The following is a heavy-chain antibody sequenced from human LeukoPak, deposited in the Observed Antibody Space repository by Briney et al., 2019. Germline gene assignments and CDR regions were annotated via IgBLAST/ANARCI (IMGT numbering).Heavy chain of an antibody. D-gene: IGHD4-17*01. J-gene: IGHJ6*03. CDR3: ARHHGDWGYYYMDV. Sequence: GSLRLSCAASGFTFSSYEMNWVRQPPGKGLEWIGSIYYSGSTYYNPSLKSRVTISVDTSKNQFSLKLSSVTAADTAVYYCARHHGDWGYYYMDVWGKGTTVTVSS. CDR2: IYYSGST. CDR1: GFTFSSYE. V-gene: IGHV4-39*01.